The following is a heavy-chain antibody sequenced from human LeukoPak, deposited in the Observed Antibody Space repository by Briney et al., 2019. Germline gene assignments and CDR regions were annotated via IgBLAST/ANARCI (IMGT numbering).Heavy chain of an antibody. CDR3: ARESNSGAAAGDYYYYYYMDV. CDR2: IYYSGST. V-gene: IGHV4-59*01. D-gene: IGHD6-13*01. Sequence: SETLSLTCTVSGGSISSYYWSWIRQPPGKGLEWIGYIYYSGSTNYNPSLKRRVTISVDTSKNQFSLKLSSVTAADTAVYYCARESNSGAAAGDYYYYYYMDVWGKGTTVTVSS. CDR1: GGSISSYY. J-gene: IGHJ6*03.